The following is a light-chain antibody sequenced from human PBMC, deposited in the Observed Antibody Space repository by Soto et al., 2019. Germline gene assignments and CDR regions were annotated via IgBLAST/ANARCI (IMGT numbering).Light chain of an antibody. J-gene: IGKJ1*01. V-gene: IGKV4-1*01. CDR3: QQYYSLWT. Sequence: DIVMTQSPDSLAVSLGERATINCKSSQSVLYSSNNKNYFAWYQQKPGQPPKLLIYWASTRESGVPDRFSGSWSGTDFTLTISSLQAEDVAVYYCQQYYSLWTFGQGTKVEIK. CDR1: QSVLYSSNNKNY. CDR2: WAS.